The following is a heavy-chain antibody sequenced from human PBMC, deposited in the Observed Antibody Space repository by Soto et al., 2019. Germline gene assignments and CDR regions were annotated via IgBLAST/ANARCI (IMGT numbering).Heavy chain of an antibody. Sequence: GLDLEWLALIYWDDDKRYSPSLKSRLTITKDTSKNQVVLTMTNMDPVDTATYYCAHRRGRGYRVDYWGQGTLVTVSS. V-gene: IGHV2-5*02. D-gene: IGHD5-18*01. CDR3: AHRRGRGYRVDY. J-gene: IGHJ4*02. CDR2: IYWDDDK.